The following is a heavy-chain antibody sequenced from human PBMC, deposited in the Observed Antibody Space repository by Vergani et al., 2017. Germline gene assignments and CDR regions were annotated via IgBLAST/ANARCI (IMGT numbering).Heavy chain of an antibody. CDR1: GFTFSSYA. CDR2: ISATDGST. Sequence: EVQLLESGGGLVQPGGSLRLSCAASGFTFSSYAMRWVRQAPGKGLECVSSISATDGSTYYADSVKGRFTISTDNSKNTLYLKMNSLRAEDTAVYYCAKNSWAGSNSRLDYWGQGTLVTVSS. CDR3: AKNSWAGSNSRLDY. V-gene: IGHV3-23*01. D-gene: IGHD3-16*01. J-gene: IGHJ4*02.